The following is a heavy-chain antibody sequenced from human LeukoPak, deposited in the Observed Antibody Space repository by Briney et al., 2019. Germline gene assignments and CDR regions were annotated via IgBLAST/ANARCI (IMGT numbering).Heavy chain of an antibody. Sequence: GASVKVSCKASGGTFSSYAISWVRQAPGQGLEWMGGIIPIFGTANYAQKFQGRVTITADESTSTAYMELSSLRSEDTAVYYCARRPGDAWYFDYWGQGTLVTVSS. V-gene: IGHV1-69*13. CDR1: GGTFSSYA. D-gene: IGHD7-27*01. J-gene: IGHJ4*02. CDR2: IIPIFGTA. CDR3: ARRPGDAWYFDY.